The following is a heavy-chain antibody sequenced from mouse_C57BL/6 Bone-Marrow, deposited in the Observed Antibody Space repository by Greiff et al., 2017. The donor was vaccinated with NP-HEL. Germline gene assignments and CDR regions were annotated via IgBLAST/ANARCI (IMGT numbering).Heavy chain of an antibody. V-gene: IGHV1-76*01. Sequence: QVQLQQSGAELVRPGASVKLSCKASGYTFTDYYINWVKQRPGQGLEWIARIYPGSGNTYYNEKFKGKATLTAEKSSSTAYMQLSSLTSEDSAVYFCARWLLRRYYFDYWGQGTTLTVSS. D-gene: IGHD2-3*01. CDR2: IYPGSGNT. J-gene: IGHJ2*01. CDR1: GYTFTDYY. CDR3: ARWLLRRYYFDY.